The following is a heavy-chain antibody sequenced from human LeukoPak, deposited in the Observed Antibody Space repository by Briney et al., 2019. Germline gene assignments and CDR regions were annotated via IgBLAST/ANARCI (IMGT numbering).Heavy chain of an antibody. Sequence: KPGGSLRLSCAAPGFTFSSYSMSWVRQAPGKGLEWVSGISGSGGSTDYADSVKGRFTISRDNSKNTLYLQMNSLRVEDTAVYYCAKDPGYQVVYCFDYWSQGTLVTVSS. CDR1: GFTFSSYS. CDR3: AKDPGYQVVYCFDY. J-gene: IGHJ4*02. D-gene: IGHD2-2*01. V-gene: IGHV3-23*01. CDR2: ISGSGGST.